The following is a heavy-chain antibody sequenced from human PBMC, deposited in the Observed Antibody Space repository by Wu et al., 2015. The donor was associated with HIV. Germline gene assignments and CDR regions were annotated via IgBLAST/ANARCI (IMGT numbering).Heavy chain of an antibody. CDR1: GGTFSSYG. Sequence: QVQLVQSGAEVKKPGSSVKVSCKASGGTFSSYGISWVRQAPGQGLEWMGGIIPIFGTANYAQKFQGRVTITTDESTSTAYMELSSLRSEDTAVYYCARVKPKRITMIVVGPDAFDIWGQGTMVTVSS. V-gene: IGHV1-69*05. D-gene: IGHD3-22*01. CDR2: IIPIFGTA. J-gene: IGHJ3*02. CDR3: ARVKPKRITMIVVGPDAFDI.